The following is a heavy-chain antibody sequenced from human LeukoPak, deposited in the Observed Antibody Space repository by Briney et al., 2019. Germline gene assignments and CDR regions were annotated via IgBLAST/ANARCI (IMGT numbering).Heavy chain of an antibody. D-gene: IGHD6-25*01. V-gene: IGHV1-18*01. Sequence: GASVKVSCKASGYTFTSYGISWVRRAPGQGLEWMGWISAYNGNTNYAQKLQGRVTMTTDTSTSTAYMELRSLRSDDTAVYYCAREPPRRQRYYYYGMDVWGQGTTVTVSS. J-gene: IGHJ6*02. CDR1: GYTFTSYG. CDR2: ISAYNGNT. CDR3: AREPPRRQRYYYYGMDV.